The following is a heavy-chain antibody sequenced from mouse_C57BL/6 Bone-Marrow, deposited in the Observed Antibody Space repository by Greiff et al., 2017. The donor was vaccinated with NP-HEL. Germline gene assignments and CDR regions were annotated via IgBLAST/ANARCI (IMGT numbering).Heavy chain of an antibody. CDR3: ARNYDYDGFAY. Sequence: QVQLQQPGAELVMPGASVKLSCKASGYTFTSYWMHWVKQRPGQGLEWIGEIDPSDSYTNYNQQFKGKSTLTVDKSSSTAYMQLSSLTSEDSAVYYCARNYDYDGFAYWGQGTLVTVSA. CDR2: IDPSDSYT. CDR1: GYTFTSYW. V-gene: IGHV1-69*01. J-gene: IGHJ3*01. D-gene: IGHD2-4*01.